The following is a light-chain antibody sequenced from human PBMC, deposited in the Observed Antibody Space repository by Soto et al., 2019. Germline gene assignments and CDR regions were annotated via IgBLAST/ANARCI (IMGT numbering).Light chain of an antibody. V-gene: IGKV3-15*01. CDR2: DAS. CDR1: QSVSSN. J-gene: IGKJ1*01. Sequence: EIVMTQSPATLSVSPGERATLSCRASQSVSSNLAWYQQKPGQAPRLLIYDASTRATGIPARFSGGGSGTDFTLTISSLQSEDFAVYYCQHYNNWPPWTFGQGTKVEIK. CDR3: QHYNNWPPWT.